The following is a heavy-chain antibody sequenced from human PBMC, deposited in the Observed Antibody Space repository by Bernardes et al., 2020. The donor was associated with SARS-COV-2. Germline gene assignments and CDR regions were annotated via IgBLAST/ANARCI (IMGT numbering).Heavy chain of an antibody. CDR1: GLDFSSYW. CDR3: ARVGATTFY. Sequence: GGSLRLSRVASGLDFSSYWMHWVRQAPGKGLVWVSRINSDGGRTNYADSVKGRFTISRDNAKNTLYLQMNSLRVEDTAIYYCARVGATTFYLGQGTLVTVSS. V-gene: IGHV3-74*01. CDR2: INSDGGRT. D-gene: IGHD1-26*01. J-gene: IGHJ4*02.